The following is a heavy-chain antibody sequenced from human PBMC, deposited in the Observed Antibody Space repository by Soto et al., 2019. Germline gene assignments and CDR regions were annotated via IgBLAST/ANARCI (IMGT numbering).Heavy chain of an antibody. D-gene: IGHD6-13*01. J-gene: IGHJ5*02. CDR1: GYTFINFD. Sequence: ASVKVSCKASGYTFINFDISWVRQAAGQGLEWLGWMNPGSGKTGYASKFQGRVAMTRDASTGTSHLELSSPTSDDTAVYYCARMASAGTLNWFDPWGQGTLVTVS. V-gene: IGHV1-8*02. CDR2: MNPGSGKT. CDR3: ARMASAGTLNWFDP.